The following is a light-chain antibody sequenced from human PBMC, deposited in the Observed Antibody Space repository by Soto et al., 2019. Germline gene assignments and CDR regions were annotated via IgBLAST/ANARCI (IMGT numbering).Light chain of an antibody. CDR2: DDN. V-gene: IGLV3-21*02. J-gene: IGLJ2*01. Sequence: SYELTHAPSVSVAPGQTARVTCGGDQIGTKSVHWHQQKPGQAPVLVVYDDNDRPSWIPERFSGSKSGNTVTLTISRVEAGDEADYYCQVWDRTTDFVVFGGGTKLTVL. CDR1: QIGTKS. CDR3: QVWDRTTDFVV.